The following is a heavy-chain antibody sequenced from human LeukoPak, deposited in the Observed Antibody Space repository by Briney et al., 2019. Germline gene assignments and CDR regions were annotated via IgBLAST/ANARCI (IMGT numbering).Heavy chain of an antibody. Sequence: GGSLRLSCAASGFTFSSYAMSWVRQAPGKGLEWVSTISGSGDNRYFADSVKGRFTISRDNSKNTLYLQMNSLRAEDTAVYYCNVGATVYWGQGTLVTVSS. J-gene: IGHJ4*02. CDR2: ISGSGDNR. D-gene: IGHD1-26*01. V-gene: IGHV3-23*01. CDR1: GFTFSSYA. CDR3: NVGATVY.